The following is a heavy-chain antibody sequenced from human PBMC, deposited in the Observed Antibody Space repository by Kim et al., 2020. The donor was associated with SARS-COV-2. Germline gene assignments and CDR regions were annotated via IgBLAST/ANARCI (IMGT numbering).Heavy chain of an antibody. CDR3: ARDTPSYNWNDDRVGY. Sequence: GGSLRLSCAASGFTFSSYSMNWVRQAPGKGLEWVSYISSSSSTIYYADSVKGRFTISRDNAKNSLYLQMNSLRDEDTAVYYCARDTPSYNWNDDRVGYWGQGTLVTVSS. J-gene: IGHJ4*02. CDR1: GFTFSSYS. D-gene: IGHD1-20*01. V-gene: IGHV3-48*02. CDR2: ISSSSSTI.